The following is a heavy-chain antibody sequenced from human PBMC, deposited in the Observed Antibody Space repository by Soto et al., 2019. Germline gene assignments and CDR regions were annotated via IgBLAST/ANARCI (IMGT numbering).Heavy chain of an antibody. CDR2: INHSGST. Sequence: QVQLQQWGAGLLKPSETLSLTCAVYGGSFSGYYWSWIRQPPGKGLEWIGEINHSGSTNYNPSLRSIVTISVDTSKNQSSVKLSSVTAADTAVYDWARSEGYCSGGSCSEAYDYWGQGTLVTVSS. V-gene: IGHV4-34*01. CDR1: GGSFSGYY. CDR3: ARSEGYCSGGSCSEAYDY. D-gene: IGHD2-15*01. J-gene: IGHJ4*02.